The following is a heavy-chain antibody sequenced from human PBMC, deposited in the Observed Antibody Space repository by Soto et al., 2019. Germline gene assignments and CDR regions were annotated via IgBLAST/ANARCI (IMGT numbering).Heavy chain of an antibody. Sequence: ASVKVSCKASGYTFTSYDINWVRQATGQGLEWMGWMNPNSGNTGYAQKFQGRVTMTRNTSISTAYMELSSLRSEDTAVYYCARAVPTYYYYGMDVWGQGTTVTVSS. V-gene: IGHV1-8*01. CDR2: MNPNSGNT. CDR1: GYTFTSYD. CDR3: ARAVPTYYYYGMDV. J-gene: IGHJ6*02.